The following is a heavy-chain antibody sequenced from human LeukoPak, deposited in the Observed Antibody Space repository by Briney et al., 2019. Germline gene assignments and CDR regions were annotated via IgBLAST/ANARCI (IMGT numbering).Heavy chain of an antibody. Sequence: SETLSLTCTVSGGSISSSRYYWGWIRQPPGKGLDWIGSIYYSGNTYYNPSLKSRVTMSVDTSKNQFSLKLSSVTAADTAVYYCARDPPKDDGSSWPDYFDYWGQGTLVTVSS. CDR3: ARDPPKDDGSSWPDYFDY. D-gene: IGHD6-13*01. CDR1: GGSISSSRYY. V-gene: IGHV4-39*02. J-gene: IGHJ4*02. CDR2: IYYSGNT.